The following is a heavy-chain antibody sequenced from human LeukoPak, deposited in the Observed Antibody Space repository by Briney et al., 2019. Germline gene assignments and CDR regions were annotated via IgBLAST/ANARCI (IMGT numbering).Heavy chain of an antibody. CDR1: GYTFTGYY. Sequence: ASVKVSCKASGYTFTGYYMHWVRRAPGQGLEWMGWINPNSGGTNYAQKFQGRVTMTRDTSISTAYMELSRLRSDDTAVYYCARVPYGPYGMDVWGQGTTVTVSS. V-gene: IGHV1-2*02. D-gene: IGHD3-10*01. CDR3: ARVPYGPYGMDV. CDR2: INPNSGGT. J-gene: IGHJ6*02.